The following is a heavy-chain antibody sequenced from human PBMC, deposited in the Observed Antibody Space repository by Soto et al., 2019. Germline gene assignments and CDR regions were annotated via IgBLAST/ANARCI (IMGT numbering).Heavy chain of an antibody. CDR3: SKGGGSDPLDY. J-gene: IGHJ4*02. V-gene: IGHV4-61*01. CDR2: IYYTGTT. CDR1: GGAVSSVTSY. Sequence: SETLSLTCTVSGGAVSSVTSYWSWVRQPPGKGLEWIAYIYYTGTTNYNPSLGGRVAISPDTPKNRFSLHLSSVTAADTAIYYGSKGGGSDPLDYWGQGTQVTV. D-gene: IGHD5-12*01.